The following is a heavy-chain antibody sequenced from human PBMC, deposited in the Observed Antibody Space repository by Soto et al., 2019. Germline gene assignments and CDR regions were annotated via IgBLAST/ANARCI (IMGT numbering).Heavy chain of an antibody. D-gene: IGHD2-8*01. CDR3: ARDPGYGRGVSFDP. CDR1: GFSVGTNY. J-gene: IGHJ5*02. CDR2: IYSSGDT. V-gene: IGHV3-66*01. Sequence: EVQLVESGGGLVQPGGSLGLSCAAPGFSVGTNYMSGVRQAPGKGLEWISVIYSSGDTYYADSVKGRLTISRDNSRNTLYLQINDLRVEDTAIYYCARDPGYGRGVSFDPWGQGIPVTVSS.